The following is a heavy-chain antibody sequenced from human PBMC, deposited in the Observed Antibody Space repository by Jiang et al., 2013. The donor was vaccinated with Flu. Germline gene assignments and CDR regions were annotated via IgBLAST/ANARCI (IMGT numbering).Heavy chain of an antibody. D-gene: IGHD4-11*01. J-gene: IGHJ2*01. CDR3: ARALHYWYFDF. CDR2: INYRGAT. CDR1: GGSITSSNYF. V-gene: IGHV4-30-4*01. Sequence: GPGLVKPSQTLSLTCTVSGGSITSSNYFWSWIRQSPGMGLEWIGFINYRGATEYNPSLVRRLSLSVDTSKNQFSLKLTSVTVADTAVYYCARALHYWYFDFWGRGTLVTVS.